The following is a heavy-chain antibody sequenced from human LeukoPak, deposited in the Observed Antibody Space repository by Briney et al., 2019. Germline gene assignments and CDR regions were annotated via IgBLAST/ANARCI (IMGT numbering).Heavy chain of an antibody. D-gene: IGHD2-15*01. CDR3: ARHFYSGDNCYYFDY. J-gene: IGHJ4*02. V-gene: IGHV4-59*01. CDR1: RGSISSYY. Sequence: SETLSLTCTVSRGSISSYYWSWIRQPPGKGLEWIGYIYYSGNTNYNPSLKSRVTISVDTSRNQFSLNLSSVTAADTAIYYCARHFYSGDNCYYFDYWGRGTLVTVSS. CDR2: IYYSGNT.